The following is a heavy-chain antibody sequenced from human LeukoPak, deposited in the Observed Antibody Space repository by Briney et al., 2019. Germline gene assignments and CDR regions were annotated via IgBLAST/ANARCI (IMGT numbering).Heavy chain of an antibody. D-gene: IGHD3-16*01. CDR2: INHSGST. CDR1: GGSFRGYY. V-gene: IGHV4-34*01. Sequence: SETLSLTCAVHGGSFRGYYWSWIRQPPGKGLEWIGEINHSGSTNYNPSLKSRVTISVDTSKNQFSLKLSSVTAADTAVYYCARGQGATAFDIWGQGTMVTVSS. CDR3: ARGQGATAFDI. J-gene: IGHJ3*02.